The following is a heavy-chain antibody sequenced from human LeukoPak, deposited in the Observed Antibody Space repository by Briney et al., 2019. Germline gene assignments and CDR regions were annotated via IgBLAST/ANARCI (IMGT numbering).Heavy chain of an antibody. CDR2: IHYSGST. V-gene: IGHV4-59*08. CDR1: GGTISSYY. J-gene: IGHJ4*02. Sequence: PSETLSLTCTVSGGTISSYYWNWIRQPPGKGLEWIGYIHYSGSTKYNPSLKSRVTISVDTSKNQFSLKLSSVTAADTAVYYCASTDWNYARWGQGTLVTVSS. D-gene: IGHD1-7*01. CDR3: ASTDWNYAR.